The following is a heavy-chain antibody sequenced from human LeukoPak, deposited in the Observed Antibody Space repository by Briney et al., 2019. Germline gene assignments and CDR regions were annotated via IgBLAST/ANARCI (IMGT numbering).Heavy chain of an antibody. CDR2: IYPSDSDT. Sequence: PGESLKISCKGSRYSFTSYWIAWVRQMPGKGLEWMGIIYPSDSDTTYSPSFQGQVTMSADKSIRTAYLHWSSLKASDTAMYYCARLPYYDSSDYGLDSWGQGTLVTVAS. D-gene: IGHD3-22*01. CDR3: ARLPYYDSSDYGLDS. J-gene: IGHJ4*02. V-gene: IGHV5-51*01. CDR1: RYSFTSYW.